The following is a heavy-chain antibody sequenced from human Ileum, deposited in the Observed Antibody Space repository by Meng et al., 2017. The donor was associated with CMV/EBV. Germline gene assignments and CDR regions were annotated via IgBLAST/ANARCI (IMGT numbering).Heavy chain of an antibody. CDR3: ATLGRNDGDYDSYRWFAP. D-gene: IGHD3-22*01. J-gene: IGHJ5*02. CDR2: ISSQSDYT. V-gene: IGHV3-23*01. Sequence: GESLKISCAASGFAFSTFGMTWVRQIPGKGLDWVSSISSQSDYTFYADSVKGRFTISRDNSKNTLYLQMTSLGVEDTALYYCATLGRNDGDYDSYRWFAPWGQGTQVTVSS. CDR1: GFAFSTFG.